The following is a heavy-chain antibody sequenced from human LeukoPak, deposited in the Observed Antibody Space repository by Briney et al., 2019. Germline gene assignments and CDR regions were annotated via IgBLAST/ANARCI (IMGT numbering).Heavy chain of an antibody. D-gene: IGHD4-17*01. CDR3: ARVMEEHDYGDYSFDY. V-gene: IGHV1-46*01. J-gene: IGHJ4*02. CDR2: INPSGGST. Sequence: ASVTVSFKASGYTFTIYYMHWVGQAPGQGLEGMGLINPSGGSTSYAQKFQGRVTMTRDMSTSTVYMELSSLRSEDTAVYYCARVMEEHDYGDYSFDYWGQGTLVTVSS. CDR1: GYTFTIYY.